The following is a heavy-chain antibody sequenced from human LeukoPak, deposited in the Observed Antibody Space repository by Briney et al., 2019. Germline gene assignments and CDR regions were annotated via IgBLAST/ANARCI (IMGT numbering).Heavy chain of an antibody. CDR2: IPFDGNKK. CDR1: GFTFSSYG. Sequence: GGPLRLSCAAPGFTFSSYGMPWVRQAPGKGLDWVAFIPFDGNKKYYADSVKGRFTISRDNSKNTLYLQMNSLGADDTAVYYCAKNGEEWSSYYYYYRDVWGKGTTVTVSS. J-gene: IGHJ6*03. CDR3: AKNGEEWSSYYYYYRDV. D-gene: IGHD3-3*01. V-gene: IGHV3-30*02.